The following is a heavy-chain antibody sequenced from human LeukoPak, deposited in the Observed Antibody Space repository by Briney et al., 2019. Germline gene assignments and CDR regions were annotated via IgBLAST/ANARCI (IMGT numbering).Heavy chain of an antibody. J-gene: IGHJ5*02. Sequence: GGSLRLSCAASGFTFSSYGMHWVRQAPGKGLEWVAVIWYDGSNKYYADSVKGRFTISRDNSKNTLYLQMNSLRAEDTAVYYCARDPDFWSGYYKVAWFDPWGQGTPVTVSS. D-gene: IGHD3-3*01. CDR3: ARDPDFWSGYYKVAWFDP. V-gene: IGHV3-33*01. CDR1: GFTFSSYG. CDR2: IWYDGSNK.